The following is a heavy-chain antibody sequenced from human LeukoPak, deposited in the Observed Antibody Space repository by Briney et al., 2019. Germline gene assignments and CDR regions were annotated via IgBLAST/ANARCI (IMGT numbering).Heavy chain of an antibody. D-gene: IGHD2-2*01. CDR3: TRERLIWGCSSTSCSRFFDY. CDR1: GFTFSSYW. Sequence: GGSLRLSCAASGFTFSSYWMHWVRQAPGKGLVWVSRINTDGSSTSYADSVKGRFTISRDNAKNTLYLQMNSLRAEDTAVYYCTRERLIWGCSSTSCSRFFDYWGQGTLVTVSS. CDR2: INTDGSST. J-gene: IGHJ4*02. V-gene: IGHV3-74*01.